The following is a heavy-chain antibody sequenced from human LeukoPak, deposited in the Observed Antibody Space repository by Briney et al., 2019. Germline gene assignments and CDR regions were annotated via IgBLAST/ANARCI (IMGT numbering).Heavy chain of an antibody. Sequence: QTGGSLRLSCAASGFTFSSYAMSWVRQAPGKGLEWVSAISGSGGSTYYADSVKGRFAISRDNSNNTLYLQMNSLRAEDTAVYYCAKGIKQTPYYFDYWGQGTLVTVSS. V-gene: IGHV3-23*01. CDR2: ISGSGGST. J-gene: IGHJ4*01. CDR3: AKGIKQTPYYFDY. CDR1: GFTFSSYA.